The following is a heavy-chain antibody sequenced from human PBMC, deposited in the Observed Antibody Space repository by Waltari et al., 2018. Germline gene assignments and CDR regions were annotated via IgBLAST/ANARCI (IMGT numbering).Heavy chain of an antibody. D-gene: IGHD2-21*01. Sequence: QVQLVQSGAEVKKPGASVKVSCKASGYTFTGYYMHWVRQAPGQGLEWMGWINPNSGGTNYAQKFQGRVTMTRDTSISTAYMELSRLRSDDTAVYYCARDLEAYCGGDCPSGTFDIWGQGTMVTVSS. CDR2: INPNSGGT. CDR1: GYTFTGYY. J-gene: IGHJ3*02. V-gene: IGHV1-2*02. CDR3: ARDLEAYCGGDCPSGTFDI.